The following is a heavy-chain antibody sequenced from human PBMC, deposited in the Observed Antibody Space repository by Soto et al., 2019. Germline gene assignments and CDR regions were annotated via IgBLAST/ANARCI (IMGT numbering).Heavy chain of an antibody. J-gene: IGHJ4*02. CDR1: GGTFSSYA. CDR3: ARSRDNSYDSSGGYFDY. Sequence: SVKVSCKASGGTFSSYAISWVRQAPGQGLEWMGGIIPIFGTANYAQKFQGRVTITADESTSTAYMELSSLRSEDTAVYYCARSRDNSYDSSGGYFDYWGQGTLVTVSS. V-gene: IGHV1-69*13. CDR2: IIPIFGTA. D-gene: IGHD3-22*01.